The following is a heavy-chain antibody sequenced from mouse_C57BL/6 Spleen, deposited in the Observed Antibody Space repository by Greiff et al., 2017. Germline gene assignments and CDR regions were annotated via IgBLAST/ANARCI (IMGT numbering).Heavy chain of an antibody. V-gene: IGHV2-6*01. Sequence: VKLMESGPGLVAPSQSLSITCTVSGFSLTSYGVDWVRQSPGKGLEWLGVIWGVGSTNYNSALKSRLSISKDNSKSQVFLKMNSLQTDDTAMYYCASALDSSGFAYWGQGTLVTVSA. D-gene: IGHD3-2*02. CDR1: GFSLTSYG. CDR3: ASALDSSGFAY. CDR2: IWGVGST. J-gene: IGHJ3*01.